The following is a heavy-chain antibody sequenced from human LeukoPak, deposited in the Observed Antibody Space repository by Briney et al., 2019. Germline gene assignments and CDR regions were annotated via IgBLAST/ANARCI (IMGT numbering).Heavy chain of an antibody. V-gene: IGHV3-15*04. D-gene: IGHD2-15*01. CDR3: TTEFWRTRVVVLGPDLEY. CDR2: IESRVDGGAS. J-gene: IGHJ4*02. CDR1: GFTLSDHN. Sequence: GGSLRLSCAASGFTLSDHNMDWVRQVPGKGLEWLGRIESRVDGGASYYAAPVKGRFTVSRHDSRNTVYLQMSNLGTDDTAVYYCTTEFWRTRVVVLGPDLEYWGQGALVTVSS.